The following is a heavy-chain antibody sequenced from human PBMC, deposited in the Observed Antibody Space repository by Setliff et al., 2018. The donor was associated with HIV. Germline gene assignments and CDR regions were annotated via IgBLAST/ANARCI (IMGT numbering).Heavy chain of an antibody. CDR3: ARSITTAGTVFDY. D-gene: IGHD6-13*01. V-gene: IGHV6-1*01. CDR2: TFHRSKWYS. Sequence: SQTLSLTCAISGDSVSNYSAAWNWIRQSPSRGLEWLGRTFHRSKWYSDYAESVRSRITINPDTSKNQLSLQLHSVTPEDTAVYYCARSITTAGTVFDYWGQGTLV. J-gene: IGHJ4*02. CDR1: GDSVSNYSAA.